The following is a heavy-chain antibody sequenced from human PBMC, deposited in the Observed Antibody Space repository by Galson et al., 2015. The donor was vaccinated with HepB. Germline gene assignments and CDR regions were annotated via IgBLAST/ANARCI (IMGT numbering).Heavy chain of an antibody. CDR2: ISAYNGNT. CDR3: ARAGTTAWFDP. Sequence: QSGAEVKKPGESLKISCKGSGYSFTSYWIGWVRQAPGQGLEWMGWISAYNGNTNYAQKLQGRVTMTTDTSTSTAYMELRSLRSDDTAVYYCARAGTTAWFDPWGQGTLVTVSS. D-gene: IGHD1-1*01. CDR1: GYSFTSYW. V-gene: IGHV1-18*04. J-gene: IGHJ5*02.